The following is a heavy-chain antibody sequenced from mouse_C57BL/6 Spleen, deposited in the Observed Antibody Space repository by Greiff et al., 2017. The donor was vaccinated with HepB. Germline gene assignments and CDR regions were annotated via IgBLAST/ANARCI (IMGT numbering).Heavy chain of an antibody. V-gene: IGHV1-82*01. Sequence: VXLQQSGPELVKPGASVKISCKASGYAFSSSWMNWVKQRPGKGLEWIGRIYPGDGDTNYNGKFKGKATLTADKSSSTAYMQLSSLTSEDSAVYFCARSNYGSHFDYWGQGTTLTVSS. J-gene: IGHJ2*01. CDR1: GYAFSSSW. CDR3: ARSNYGSHFDY. CDR2: IYPGDGDT. D-gene: IGHD1-1*01.